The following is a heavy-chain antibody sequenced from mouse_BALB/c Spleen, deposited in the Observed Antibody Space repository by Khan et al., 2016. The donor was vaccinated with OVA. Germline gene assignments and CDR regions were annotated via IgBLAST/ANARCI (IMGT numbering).Heavy chain of an antibody. J-gene: IGHJ3*01. V-gene: IGHV5-6*01. D-gene: IGHD1-3*01. CDR3: ASHLSGSFAY. CDR1: GFTFSAYG. CDR2: INSDGYYI. Sequence: EVQLVESGGDLVRPGGSLKLSCAASGFTFSAYGMSWVRQSPDKRLEWVATINSDGYYIYYPDSLKGRFIISRDNAKNTPYLQMRSLKSEDTAMYYCASHLSGSFAYWGQGTLVTVSA.